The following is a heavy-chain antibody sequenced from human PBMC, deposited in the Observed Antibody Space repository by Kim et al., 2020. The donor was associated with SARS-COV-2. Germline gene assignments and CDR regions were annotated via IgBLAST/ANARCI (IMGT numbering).Heavy chain of an antibody. J-gene: IGHJ6*02. Sequence: GGSLRLSCAASGFTVSSNYMSWVRQAPGKGLEWVSVIYSGGSTYYADSVKGRFTISRDNAKNTLYLQMNSRRDEETAVYYCEREQRITIVRGVIYYYYGMVVWGQGTTVTVSS. CDR1: GFTVSSNY. CDR2: IYSGGST. CDR3: EREQRITIVRGVIYYYYGMVV. V-gene: IGHV3-66*01. D-gene: IGHD3-10*01.